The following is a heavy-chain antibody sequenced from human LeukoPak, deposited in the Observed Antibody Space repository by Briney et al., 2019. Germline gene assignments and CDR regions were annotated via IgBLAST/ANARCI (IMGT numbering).Heavy chain of an antibody. V-gene: IGHV3-21*01. CDR1: GFTFSSYS. J-gene: IGHJ4*02. CDR3: ARDHSSGYYYTLYYFDY. Sequence: GGSLRLSCAASGFTFSSYSMNWVRQAPGKGLEWVSSISSSSSYIYYADSVKGRFTISRDNAKNSLYLQMNSLRAEDTAVYYCARDHSSGYYYTLYYFDYWGQGTLVTVSS. CDR2: ISSSSSYI. D-gene: IGHD3-22*01.